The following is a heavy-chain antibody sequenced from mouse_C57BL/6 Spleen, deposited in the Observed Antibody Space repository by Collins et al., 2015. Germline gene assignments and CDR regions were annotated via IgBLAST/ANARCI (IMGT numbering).Heavy chain of an antibody. J-gene: IGHJ2*01. CDR1: GYTFTDYA. Sequence: QVQLQQSGAELVRPGVSVKISCKGSGYTFTDYAMHWVKQSHAKSLEWIGVISTYYGDASYNQKFKGKATMTVDKSSSTAYMELARLTSEDSAIYYCARSLRLPYFDYWGQGTTLTVSS. CDR2: ISTYYGDA. D-gene: IGHD1-2*01. V-gene: IGHV1S137*01. CDR3: ARSLRLPYFDY.